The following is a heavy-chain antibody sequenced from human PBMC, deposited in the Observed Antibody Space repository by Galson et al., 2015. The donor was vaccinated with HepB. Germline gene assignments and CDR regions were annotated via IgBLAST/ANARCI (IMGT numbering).Heavy chain of an antibody. J-gene: IGHJ1*01. D-gene: IGHD3-22*01. Sequence: SLRLSCAASGFTFSSYGMHWVRQAPGKGLEWVAFIRYDGSNKYYADSVKGRFTISRDNSKNTLYLQMNSLRAEDTAVYYCAKDSDYDSSGYYYGAEYFQHWGQGTLVTVSS. CDR1: GFTFSSYG. CDR3: AKDSDYDSSGYYYGAEYFQH. CDR2: IRYDGSNK. V-gene: IGHV3-30*02.